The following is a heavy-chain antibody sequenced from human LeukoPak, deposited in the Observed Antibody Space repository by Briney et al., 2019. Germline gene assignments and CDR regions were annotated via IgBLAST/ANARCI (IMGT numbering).Heavy chain of an antibody. D-gene: IGHD6-19*01. CDR3: AKLDSTGWPYSFDS. Sequence: GGTLRLSCAASGFTFSSYGMSWVRQAPGKGLEWVSGISGSGGADAGSIYYAASVKGRFTISRDNSNNTLFLQMNSLRADDTAVYYCAKLDSTGWPYSFDSWGQGTLVTVSS. CDR1: GFTFSSYG. J-gene: IGHJ4*02. CDR2: ISGSGGADAGSI. V-gene: IGHV3-23*01.